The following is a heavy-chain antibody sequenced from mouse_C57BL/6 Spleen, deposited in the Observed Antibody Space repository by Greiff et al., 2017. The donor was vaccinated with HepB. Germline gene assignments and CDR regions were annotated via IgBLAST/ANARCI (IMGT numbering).Heavy chain of an antibody. J-gene: IGHJ1*03. CDR2: ISSGGDYI. D-gene: IGHD1-1*01. CDR1: GFTFSSYA. CDR3: TREVFYYGSSRYFDV. V-gene: IGHV5-9-1*02. Sequence: EVKVEESGEGLVKPGGSLKLSCAASGFTFSSYAMSWVRQTPEKRLEWVAYISSGGDYIYYADTVKGRFTISRDNARNTLYLQMSSLKSEDTAMYYCTREVFYYGSSRYFDVWGTGTTVTVSS.